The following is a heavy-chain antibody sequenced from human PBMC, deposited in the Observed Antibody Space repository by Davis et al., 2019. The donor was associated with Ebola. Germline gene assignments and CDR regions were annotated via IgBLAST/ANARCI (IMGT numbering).Heavy chain of an antibody. CDR3: TRDLSPSDVWRRYFEF. CDR2: INHIGYEK. Sequence: PGGSLRLSCAVSGYSFRNDWMAWVRQAPGKGLEWVANINHIGYEKYYGDSVKGRFTISRDNAKNSVYLQMDSLRVEDTAVYYCTRDLSPSDVWRRYFEFWDQGTLVTVSS. CDR1: GYSFRNDW. D-gene: IGHD3-16*01. J-gene: IGHJ4*02. V-gene: IGHV3-7*03.